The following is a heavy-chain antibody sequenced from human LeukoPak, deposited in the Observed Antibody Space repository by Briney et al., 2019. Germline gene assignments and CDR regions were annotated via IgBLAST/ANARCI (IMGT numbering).Heavy chain of an antibody. CDR2: INPSGGST. CDR1: GYTFTSYY. V-gene: IGHV1-46*01. D-gene: IGHD5-24*01. Sequence: ASVKVSCKASGYTFTSYYMHWVRQAPGQGLEWMGIINPSGGSTSYAQKFQGRVTISVDTSKNQFSLKLSSVTAADTAVYYCAREDYRDGYNFDYWGQGTLVTVSS. J-gene: IGHJ4*02. CDR3: AREDYRDGYNFDY.